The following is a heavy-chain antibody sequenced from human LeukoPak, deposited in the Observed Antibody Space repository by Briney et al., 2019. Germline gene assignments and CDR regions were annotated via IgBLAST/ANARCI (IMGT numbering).Heavy chain of an antibody. J-gene: IGHJ4*02. CDR1: GFTFSSFA. CDR3: AKSIAVAFYS. V-gene: IGHV3-23*01. CDR2: ISGSGAGT. D-gene: IGHD6-19*01. Sequence: GGSLRLSCAASGFTFSSFAMSWVRQAPGKGLDWVSSISGSGAGTYYADSVKGRFTITRDNSKNTLYLQMNSLRAEDTAVYYCAKSIAVAFYSWGQGTLVTVSS.